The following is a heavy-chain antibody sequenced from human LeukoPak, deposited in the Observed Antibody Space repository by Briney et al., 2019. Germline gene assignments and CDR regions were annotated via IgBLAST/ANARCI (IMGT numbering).Heavy chain of an antibody. CDR1: GGSFSGYY. J-gene: IGHJ5*02. Sequence: SETLSLTCAVYGGSFSGYYWSWIRQPPGKGLEWIGEINHSGSTNYNPSLKSRVTISVDTSKNQFSLKLSSVTAADTAVYYCARLTRHCDFWSGYYTTTINWFDPWGQGTLVTVSS. V-gene: IGHV4-34*01. CDR2: INHSGST. D-gene: IGHD3-3*01. CDR3: ARLTRHCDFWSGYYTTTINWFDP.